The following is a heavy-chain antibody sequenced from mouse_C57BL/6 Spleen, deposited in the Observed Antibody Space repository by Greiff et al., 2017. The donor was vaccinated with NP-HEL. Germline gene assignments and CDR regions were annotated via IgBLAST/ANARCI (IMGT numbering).Heavy chain of an antibody. D-gene: IGHD1-1*01. Sequence: QVQLQQPGAELVKPGASVKLSCKASGYTFTSYWMHWVKQRPGQGLEWIGMIHPNSGGTNYNEKFKSKATLTVDKSSSTAYMQLSSLTSEDAAVYYCARGYGSSYWYLDYWGQGTTLTVSS. J-gene: IGHJ2*01. V-gene: IGHV1-64*01. CDR1: GYTFTSYW. CDR2: IHPNSGGT. CDR3: ARGYGSSYWYLDY.